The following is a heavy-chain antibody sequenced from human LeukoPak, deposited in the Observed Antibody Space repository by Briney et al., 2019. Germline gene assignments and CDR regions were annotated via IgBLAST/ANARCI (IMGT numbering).Heavy chain of an antibody. D-gene: IGHD6-13*01. CDR2: IIPIFSTA. V-gene: IGHV1-69*05. J-gene: IGHJ5*02. CDR3: ARGSSSWYLS. Sequence: GSSVKVSCKASGGTFSSYAISWVRQAPGQGLEWMGRIIPIFSTANYAQKFQGRVTITTDESTSTAYMELSSLRSEDTAVYYCARGSSSWYLSWGQGTLVTVSS. CDR1: GGTFSSYA.